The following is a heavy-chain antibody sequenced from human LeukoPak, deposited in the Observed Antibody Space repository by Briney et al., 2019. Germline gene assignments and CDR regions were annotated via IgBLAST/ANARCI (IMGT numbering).Heavy chain of an antibody. CDR1: GFTLSNHA. D-gene: IGHD3-9*01. J-gene: IGHJ5*02. Sequence: PGGSLRLSCAASGFTLSNHAMNWVRQAPGKGLEWVSGISGGAGSTYYADSVKGRFTISRDNSNNALYLQMNSLGAEDTAVYYCAKRGLGSDILTTCDPWGQGTLVTVSS. CDR3: AKRGLGSDILTTCDP. V-gene: IGHV3-23*01. CDR2: ISGGAGST.